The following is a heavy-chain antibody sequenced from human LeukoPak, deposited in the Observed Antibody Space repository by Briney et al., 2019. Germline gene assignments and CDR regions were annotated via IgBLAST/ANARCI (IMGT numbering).Heavy chain of an antibody. CDR3: ARGPQGGLFDP. CDR2: INHSGST. J-gene: IGHJ5*02. Sequence: PGGSLGLSCVVSGFTLSKYWMSWIRQPPGKGLEWIGEINHSGSTNYNPSLKSRVTISVDTSKNQFSLKLSSVTAADTAVYYCARGPQGGLFDPWGQGTLVTVSS. CDR1: GFTLSKYW. V-gene: IGHV4-34*01.